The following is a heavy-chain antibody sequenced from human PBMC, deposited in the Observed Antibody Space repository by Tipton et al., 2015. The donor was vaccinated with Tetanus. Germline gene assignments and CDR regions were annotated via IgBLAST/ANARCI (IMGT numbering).Heavy chain of an antibody. V-gene: IGHV4-39*01. CDR1: GASIIDKRHY. CDR2: VYNSGGT. CDR3: ARIYDFWSGYYSDH. Sequence: TLSLTCTVSGASIIDKRHYWGWIRQPPGRGLEWIGSVYNSGGTYYNPSLKSRVTISVDTSKNQFSLKLSSVTAADTAVYYCARIYDFWSGYYSDHWGQGTLVTVSS. J-gene: IGHJ4*02. D-gene: IGHD3-3*01.